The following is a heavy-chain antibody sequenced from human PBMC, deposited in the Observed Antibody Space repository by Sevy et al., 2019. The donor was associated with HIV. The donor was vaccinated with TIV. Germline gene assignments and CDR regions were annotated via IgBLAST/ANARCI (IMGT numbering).Heavy chain of an antibody. CDR3: ATSITGPYYFDY. CDR1: GFTFSSYW. Sequence: GGSLRLSCAASGFTFSSYWMSWVRQALGKGLEWVANIKQDGSEKYYVDSVKGRFTISRDNAKNSLYLQMNSLRAEDTAVYYCATSITGPYYFDYWGQGTLVTVSS. J-gene: IGHJ4*02. CDR2: IKQDGSEK. V-gene: IGHV3-7*01. D-gene: IGHD3-16*01.